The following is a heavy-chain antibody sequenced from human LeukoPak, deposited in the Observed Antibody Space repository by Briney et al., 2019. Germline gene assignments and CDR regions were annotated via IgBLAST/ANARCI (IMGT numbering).Heavy chain of an antibody. CDR2: IYYSGST. J-gene: IGHJ3*02. Sequence: PSETLSLTCTVSGGSIRSYYWSWIRQPPGKGLEWIGYIYYSGSTNYNPSLKSRVTISVDTSKNQFSLKLSSVTAADTAVYYCARDRDCSSTSCYTDAFDIWGQGTMVTVSS. D-gene: IGHD2-2*02. CDR3: ARDRDCSSTSCYTDAFDI. CDR1: GGSIRSYY. V-gene: IGHV4-59*01.